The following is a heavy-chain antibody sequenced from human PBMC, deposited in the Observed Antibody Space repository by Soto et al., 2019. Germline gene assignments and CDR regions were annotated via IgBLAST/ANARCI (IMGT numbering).Heavy chain of an antibody. J-gene: IGHJ4*02. V-gene: IGHV3-74*01. CDR1: GFTFSSYW. CDR2: INSDGSST. CDR3: ARVTSIAARKALTPGGYFDY. Sequence: PGGSLRLSCAASGFTFSSYWMHWVRQAPGKGLVWVSRINSDGSSTSYADSVKGRFTISRDNAKNTLYLQMNSLRAEDAAVYYCARVTSIAARKALTPGGYFDYWGQGTLVTVSS. D-gene: IGHD6-6*01.